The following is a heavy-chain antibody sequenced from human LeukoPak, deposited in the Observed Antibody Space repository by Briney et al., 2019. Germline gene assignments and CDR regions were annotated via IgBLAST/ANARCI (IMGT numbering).Heavy chain of an antibody. J-gene: IGHJ6*03. V-gene: IGHV3-23*01. D-gene: IGHD5-12*01. Sequence: GGSLRLSCAASGFTFSSYAMSWVRQAPGKGLEWVSGISTSGGRTYYADSVKGRFTTSRDNSKNTLYLQMNSLRAEDTAVYYCARRPIVATTQNYYYYYMDVWGKGTTVTISS. CDR3: ARRPIVATTQNYYYYYMDV. CDR1: GFTFSSYA. CDR2: ISTSGGRT.